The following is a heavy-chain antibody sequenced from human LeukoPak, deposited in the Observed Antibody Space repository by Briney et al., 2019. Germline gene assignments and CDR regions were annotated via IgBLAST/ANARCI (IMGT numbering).Heavy chain of an antibody. V-gene: IGHV3-48*03. D-gene: IGHD4-17*01. CDR2: ISSSGSTI. CDR1: GFTFSSYE. J-gene: IGHJ4*02. Sequence: GGSLRLSCAASGFTFSSYEMNWVRQAPGKGLEWVSYISSSGSTIYYADSVKGRFTISRDNSKNTLYLQMNSLRAEDTAVYYCAKDGEDDYGDPLYYFDYWGQGTLVTVSS. CDR3: AKDGEDDYGDPLYYFDY.